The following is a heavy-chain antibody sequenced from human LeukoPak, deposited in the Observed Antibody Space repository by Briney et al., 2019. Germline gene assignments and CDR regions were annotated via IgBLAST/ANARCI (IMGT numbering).Heavy chain of an antibody. CDR3: AKGEGSGSYYDIFYYYYCMDV. CDR1: GFTFSSYG. V-gene: IGHV3-30*18. D-gene: IGHD3-10*01. CDR2: ISYDGSNK. Sequence: GGSLRLSCAASGFTFSSYGMHWVRQAPGKGLEWVAVISYDGSNKYYADSVKGRFTISRDNSKNTLYLQMNSLRAEDTAVYYCAKGEGSGSYYDIFYYYYCMDVWGKGTTVTVSS. J-gene: IGHJ6*04.